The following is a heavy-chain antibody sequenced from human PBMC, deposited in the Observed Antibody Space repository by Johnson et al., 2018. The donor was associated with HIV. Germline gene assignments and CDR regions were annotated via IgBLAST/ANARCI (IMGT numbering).Heavy chain of an antibody. CDR3: ARDPRSWYDDAFDI. Sequence: DVQVVESGGGVVRPGGSLRLSCAASGFMFDDYGMSWVRQAPGKGLEWVSGINWSGGSTDYAESVKGRFTISRDNAKNSLYLQMNSLRAEDTALYYSARDPRSWYDDAFDIWGQGTMVTVSS. CDR1: GFMFDDYG. V-gene: IGHV3-20*04. D-gene: IGHD6-13*01. J-gene: IGHJ3*02. CDR2: INWSGGST.